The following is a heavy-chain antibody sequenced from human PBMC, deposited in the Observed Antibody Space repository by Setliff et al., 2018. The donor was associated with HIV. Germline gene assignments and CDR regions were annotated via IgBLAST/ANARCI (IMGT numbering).Heavy chain of an antibody. CDR1: SGSFSTYY. Sequence: PSETLSLTCAVYSGSFSTYYWTWIRQPPGKGLEWIGEINHSGNTNYNPSLKSRVTMSVDTSKNQFSLKLNSVTAAGTAVYYCARDRSGPNYYGMD. CDR3: ARDRSGPNYYGMD. J-gene: IGHJ6*01. V-gene: IGHV4-34*01. CDR2: INHSGNT.